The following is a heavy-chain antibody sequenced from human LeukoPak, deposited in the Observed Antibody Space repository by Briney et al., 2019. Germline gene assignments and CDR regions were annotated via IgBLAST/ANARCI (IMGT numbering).Heavy chain of an antibody. CDR2: IYYSGST. CDR3: ARGGGTYGDYREFDY. J-gene: IGHJ4*02. Sequence: SETLSLTCTVSGGSISSYYWSWIRQPPGKGLEWIGYIYYSGSTNYNPSLKSRVTISVDTSKNQFSLKLSSVTAADTAMYYCARGGGTYGDYREFDYWGQGTLVTVSS. V-gene: IGHV4-59*01. D-gene: IGHD4-17*01. CDR1: GGSISSYY.